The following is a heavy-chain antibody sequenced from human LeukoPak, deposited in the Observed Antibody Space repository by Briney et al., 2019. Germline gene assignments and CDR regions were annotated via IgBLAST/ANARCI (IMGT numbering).Heavy chain of an antibody. CDR2: IYTSGTT. Sequence: PGGSLRLSCAASGFIVSGHYMSWVRQAPGEGPEWVSLIYTSGTTTYADSVKGRFTISRDPSKNTLFLQMNRLRVEDTAVYYCARDKPGFLEGDMDVWGIGTTVTVSS. CDR1: GFIVSGHY. D-gene: IGHD3-3*01. J-gene: IGHJ6*03. CDR3: ARDKPGFLEGDMDV. V-gene: IGHV3-53*01.